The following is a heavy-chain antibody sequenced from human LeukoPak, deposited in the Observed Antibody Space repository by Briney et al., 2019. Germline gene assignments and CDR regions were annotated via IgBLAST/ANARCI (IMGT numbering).Heavy chain of an antibody. CDR3: ARGPFLEWLSLDY. CDR1: GGSISSGDYY. V-gene: IGHV4-30-4*08. J-gene: IGHJ4*02. Sequence: PSQTLSLTCTVSGGSISSGDYYWSWIRQPPGKGLEWIGYIYYSGSTYYNPSLKSRGTISVDTSKNQFSLKLSSVTAADTAVYYCARGPFLEWLSLDYWGQGTLVTVSS. D-gene: IGHD3-3*01. CDR2: IYYSGST.